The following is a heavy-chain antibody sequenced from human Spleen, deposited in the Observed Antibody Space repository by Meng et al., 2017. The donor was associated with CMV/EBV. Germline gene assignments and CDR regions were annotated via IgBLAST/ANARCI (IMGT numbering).Heavy chain of an antibody. CDR3: ARGLEKYLGWEMGY. J-gene: IGHJ4*02. D-gene: IGHD1-26*01. CDR1: GVILRSEW. V-gene: IGHV3-74*03. Sequence: GGLFPPWEYLRLSCSVSGVILRSEWLHCVRQAPGKGLEWVSRIDIDGRDITYADSVKGRFTISRDTAMNTLYLEMNSLRVEDTAVYYCARGLEKYLGWEMGYWGQGTLVTVSS. CDR2: IDIDGRDI.